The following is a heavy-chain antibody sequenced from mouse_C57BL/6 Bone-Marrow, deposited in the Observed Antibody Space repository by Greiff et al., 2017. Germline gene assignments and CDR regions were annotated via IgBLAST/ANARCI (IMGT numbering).Heavy chain of an antibody. V-gene: IGHV1-69*01. CDR1: GYTFTSYW. J-gene: IGHJ2*01. CDR3: ARRGVEEDY. D-gene: IGHD1-1*01. Sequence: QVQLQQPGAELVMPGASVKLSCKASGYTFTSYWMHWVKQRPGQGLEWIGEIDPSDSDTNYNQKFKGKSTLTVDKSSSTAYMQLSSLTSEDSAVYYCARRGVEEDYWGQGTTLTVSS. CDR2: IDPSDSDT.